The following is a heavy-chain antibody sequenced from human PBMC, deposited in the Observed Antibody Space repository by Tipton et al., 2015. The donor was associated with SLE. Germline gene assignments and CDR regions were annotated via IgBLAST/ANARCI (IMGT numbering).Heavy chain of an antibody. Sequence: TLSLTCTVSGGSISSSNHYWGWIRQPPGKGLEWVGSAYYSRYTYYNPSLKSRVIISVETSKNQFSLKPNPVTAADTAVYYCAAQLYNHYGHAFNIWGQGTMVTVSS. CDR2: AYYSRYT. V-gene: IGHV4-39*07. D-gene: IGHD3-10*01. CDR3: AAQLYNHYGHAFNI. J-gene: IGHJ3*02. CDR1: GGSISSSNHY.